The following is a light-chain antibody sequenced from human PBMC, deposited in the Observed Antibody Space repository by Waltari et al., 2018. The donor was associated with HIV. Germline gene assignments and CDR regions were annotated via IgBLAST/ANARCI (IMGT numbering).Light chain of an antibody. CDR3: GTWDYSLDSVV. CDR2: DNN. CDR1: ISNIGVNY. V-gene: IGLV1-51*01. Sequence: QSVMTQPPSVSAAPGTKVTISCSGISNIGVNYVSWYQQVPGTAPKLLIYDNNKRPSVIPYRFSGSRSGTSATLDISGLQPGDEADYYCGTWDYSLDSVVFGGGTKLTVL. J-gene: IGLJ3*02.